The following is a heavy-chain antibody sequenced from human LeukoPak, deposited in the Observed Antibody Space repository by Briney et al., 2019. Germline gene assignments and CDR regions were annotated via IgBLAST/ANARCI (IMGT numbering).Heavy chain of an antibody. CDR3: TTDAYGDRGGY. V-gene: IGHV3-15*01. D-gene: IGHD4-17*01. Sequence: AGGSLRLSCAASGFTFSNAWMSWVRQAPGKGLEWVGRIKSKTDGGTTDYAAPVKGRFTISRDDSKNTLYLQMNSLKTEDTAVYYCTTDAYGDRGGYWGQGTLVTVSS. J-gene: IGHJ4*02. CDR2: IKSKTDGGTT. CDR1: GFTFSNAW.